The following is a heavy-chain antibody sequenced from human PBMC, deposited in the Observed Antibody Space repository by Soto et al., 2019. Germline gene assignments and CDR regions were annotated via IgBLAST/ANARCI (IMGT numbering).Heavy chain of an antibody. CDR3: AHTYYDFWSGYAFDY. CDR1: GFSLSTSGVG. CDR2: IYWNDDK. J-gene: IGHJ4*02. Sequence: GSGPTLVNPTQTLTLTCTFSGFSLSTSGVGVGWIRQPPGKALEWLALIYWNDDKRYSPSLKSRLTITKDTSKNQVVLTMTNMDPVDTATYYCAHTYYDFWSGYAFDYWGQGTLVTVSS. D-gene: IGHD3-3*01. V-gene: IGHV2-5*01.